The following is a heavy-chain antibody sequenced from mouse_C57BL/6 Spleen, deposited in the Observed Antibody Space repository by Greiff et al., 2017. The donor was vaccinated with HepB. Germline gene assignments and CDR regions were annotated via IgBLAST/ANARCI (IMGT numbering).Heavy chain of an antibody. Sequence: EXQVGESGGGLVKPGGSRKLSCAASGFTFSDYGMHWVRQAPEKGLEGVAYISSGSSTIYYADTVKGRFTISRDNAKNTLFLQMTSLRSEDTAMYYCARRGGSSPFAYWGQGTLVTVSA. CDR1: GFTFSDYG. D-gene: IGHD1-1*01. CDR3: ARRGGSSPFAY. V-gene: IGHV5-17*01. J-gene: IGHJ3*01. CDR2: ISSGSSTI.